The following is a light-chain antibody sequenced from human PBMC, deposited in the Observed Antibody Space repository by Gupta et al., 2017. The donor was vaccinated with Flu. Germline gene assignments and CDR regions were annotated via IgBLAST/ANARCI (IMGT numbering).Light chain of an antibody. J-gene: IGLJ2*01. CDR2: DDT. CDR1: NIVTRS. Sequence: GQTASITGEAYNIVTRSVHWYMQKPGQAPVLLVFDDTDRPSGIPERFSGSNSDNTATLTIIGVEAGDEADYFCQLWDTSTSHLVFGGGTQLTVL. CDR3: QLWDTSTSHLV. V-gene: IGLV3-21*02.